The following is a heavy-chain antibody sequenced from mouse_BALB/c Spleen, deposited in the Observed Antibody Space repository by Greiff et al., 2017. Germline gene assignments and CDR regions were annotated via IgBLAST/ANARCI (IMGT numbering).Heavy chain of an antibody. D-gene: IGHD1-1*01. CDR2: ISNGGGST. J-gene: IGHJ3*01. CDR3: ARHDYGSSLAY. CDR1: GFTFSSYT. Sequence: EVQLVESGGGLVQPGGSLKLSCAASGFTFSSYTMSWVRQTPEKRLEWVAYISNGGGSTYYPDTVKGRFTISRDNAKNTLYLQMSSLKSEDTAMYYCARHDYGSSLAYWGQGTLVTVSA. V-gene: IGHV5-12-2*01.